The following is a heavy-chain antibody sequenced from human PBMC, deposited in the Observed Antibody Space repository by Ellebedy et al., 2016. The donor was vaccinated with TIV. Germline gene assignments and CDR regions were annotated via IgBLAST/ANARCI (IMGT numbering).Heavy chain of an antibody. Sequence: GGSLRLSCAASGFTVSSNYMSWVRQAPGKGLECVSVIYNDGTTYYADSVKGRFTISRDNYKNTLYLQMNSLRAEDTAVYYCATETGTTDLFYYYGLDVWGQGTTVTVSS. CDR3: ATETGTTDLFYYYGLDV. J-gene: IGHJ6*02. V-gene: IGHV3-53*01. CDR1: GFTVSSNY. D-gene: IGHD1-14*01. CDR2: IYNDGTT.